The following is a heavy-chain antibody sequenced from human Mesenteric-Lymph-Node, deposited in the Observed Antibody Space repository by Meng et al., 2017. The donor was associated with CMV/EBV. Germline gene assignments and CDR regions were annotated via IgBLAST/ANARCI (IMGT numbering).Heavy chain of an antibody. V-gene: IGHV3-23*01. CDR3: AKDRENWGSGDAFDI. CDR2: IIGSGSST. Sequence: GGSLRLSCAVSGFTFSNYAMIWVRQAPGKGLEWVSGIIGSGSSTYYADSVKGRFTISRDNSKNTLYLQMNGLRAEATAVYYCAKDRENWGSGDAFDIWGQGTMVTVSS. CDR1: GFTFSNYA. J-gene: IGHJ3*02. D-gene: IGHD7-27*01.